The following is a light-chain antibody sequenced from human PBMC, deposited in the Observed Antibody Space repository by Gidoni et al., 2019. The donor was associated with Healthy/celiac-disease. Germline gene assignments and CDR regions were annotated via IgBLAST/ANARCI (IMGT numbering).Light chain of an antibody. J-gene: IGLJ2*01. CDR1: SLRSYY. CDR3: NSRDSSGNHVV. Sequence: SSELTQDPAVSVALGQTVRITCQADSLRSYYASWYQQKPGQAPVLVIYSKNNRPSGIPDRFSGSSSGNTASLTITWAQAEDEADYYCNSRDSSGNHVVFGGGTKLTVL. V-gene: IGLV3-19*01. CDR2: SKN.